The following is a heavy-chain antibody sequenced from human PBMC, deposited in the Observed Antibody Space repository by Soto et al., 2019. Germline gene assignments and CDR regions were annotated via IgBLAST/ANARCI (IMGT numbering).Heavy chain of an antibody. J-gene: IGHJ4*02. V-gene: IGHV3-23*01. Sequence: GGSLRLSCAASGFTFSSYAMSWVRQAPGKGLEWVSAISGSGGSTYYADSVKGRFTISRDNSKNTLYLQMNSLRAEDTAVYYCAEDRRVAVAWCPFDYWGQGTLVTVSS. D-gene: IGHD6-19*01. CDR1: GFTFSSYA. CDR2: ISGSGGST. CDR3: AEDRRVAVAWCPFDY.